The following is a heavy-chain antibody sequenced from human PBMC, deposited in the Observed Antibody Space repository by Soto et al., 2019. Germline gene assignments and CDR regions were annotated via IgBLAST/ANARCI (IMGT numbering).Heavy chain of an antibody. CDR2: ITWNSGDI. Sequence: EVQLVESGGGLVQPGRSLRLSCAASGFTFDDYAMHWVRQVPGKGLEWVSGITWNSGDIGYADSVKGRFTISRDNAKNSLYLQMNSLRAEDTAVYYCVKDISRAGLHYFDYWGQGTPVTVSS. CDR1: GFTFDDYA. V-gene: IGHV3-9*01. J-gene: IGHJ4*02. CDR3: VKDISRAGLHYFDY.